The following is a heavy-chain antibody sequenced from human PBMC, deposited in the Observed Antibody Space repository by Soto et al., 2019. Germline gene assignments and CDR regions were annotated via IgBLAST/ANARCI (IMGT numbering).Heavy chain of an antibody. CDR1: GYTFTSYY. D-gene: IGHD3-3*01. CDR3: ARAGITIFGVVPMASGMDV. CDR2: INPSGGST. Sequence: GASVKVSCKASGYTFTSYYMHWVRQAPGQGLEWMGIINPSGGSTSYAQKFQGRVTMTRDTSTSTVYMELSSLRSEDTAVYYCARAGITIFGVVPMASGMDVWGQGTTVTVSS. J-gene: IGHJ6*02. V-gene: IGHV1-46*01.